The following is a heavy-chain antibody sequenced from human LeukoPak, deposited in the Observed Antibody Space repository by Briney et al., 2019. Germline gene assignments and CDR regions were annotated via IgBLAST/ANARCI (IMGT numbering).Heavy chain of an antibody. CDR2: ISGSGGST. CDR3: AAGYSSGWYVRYFDY. Sequence: GVSLRLSCAASGFTFSSYAMSWVRQAPGKGLEWVSAISGSGGSTYYADSVKGRFTISRDNSKNTLYLQMNSLRAEDTAVYYCAAGYSSGWYVRYFDYWGQGTLVTVSS. D-gene: IGHD6-19*01. CDR1: GFTFSSYA. V-gene: IGHV3-23*01. J-gene: IGHJ4*02.